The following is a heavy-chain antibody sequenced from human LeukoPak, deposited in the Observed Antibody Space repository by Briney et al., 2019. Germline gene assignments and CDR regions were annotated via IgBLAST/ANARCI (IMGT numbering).Heavy chain of an antibody. CDR3: AKDLWGSKDY. Sequence: PGGSLRLSCAASGFTLSSSAMSWVRQAPGKGLEWVSTISGSGGSTYYADSVKGRFTISRDNSKNTLFLQMNSLRAEDTAVYYCAKDLWGSKDYWGQGTLVTVSS. V-gene: IGHV3-23*01. CDR1: GFTLSSSA. J-gene: IGHJ4*02. CDR2: ISGSGGST. D-gene: IGHD2/OR15-2a*01.